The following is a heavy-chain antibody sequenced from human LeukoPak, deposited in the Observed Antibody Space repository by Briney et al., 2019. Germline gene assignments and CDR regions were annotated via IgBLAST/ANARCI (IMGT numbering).Heavy chain of an antibody. CDR2: IFYNEGT. D-gene: IGHD2-15*01. CDR3: ARGWAIYWLGWFDP. J-gene: IGHJ5*02. CDR1: SGSFRTYY. V-gene: IGHV4-59*12. Sequence: SETLSLTCTVSSGSFRTYYWSWIRQPPGKGLEWIGYIFYNEGTSYNPSLKSRVTISVDTSNNQLSLKVSSVTAADTAVYYCARGWAIYWLGWFDPWGQGTLVTVSS.